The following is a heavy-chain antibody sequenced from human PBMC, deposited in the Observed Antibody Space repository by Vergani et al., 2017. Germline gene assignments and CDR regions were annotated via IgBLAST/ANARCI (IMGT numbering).Heavy chain of an antibody. CDR3: ARAVRDCSGGSCGNAFDI. D-gene: IGHD2-15*01. V-gene: IGHV3-33*01. CDR2: IWYDGSNK. CDR1: GFTFSSYG. J-gene: IGHJ3*02. Sequence: QVQLVESGGGVVQPGRSLRLSCAASGFTFSSYGMHWVRQAPGKGLEWVAVIWYDGSNKYYADSVKGRFTISRDNSKNTLYLQMNSLRAEDTAVYYCARAVRDCSGGSCGNAFDIWGQGTMVTVSS.